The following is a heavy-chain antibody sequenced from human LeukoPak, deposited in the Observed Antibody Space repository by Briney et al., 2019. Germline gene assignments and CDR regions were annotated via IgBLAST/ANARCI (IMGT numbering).Heavy chain of an antibody. D-gene: IGHD3-10*01. CDR2: ISPSGDIT. CDR1: GFTFSNHG. CDR3: AKDDAWLRFGE. Sequence: QPGGSLRLSCAASGFTFSNHGMNWVRRAPGKGLEWVSGISPSGDITYYADSVKGRFTISRDNSKNTLYLEVISLTAEDTAVYYCAKDDAWLRFGEWSQGTLVTVSS. J-gene: IGHJ4*02. V-gene: IGHV3-23*01.